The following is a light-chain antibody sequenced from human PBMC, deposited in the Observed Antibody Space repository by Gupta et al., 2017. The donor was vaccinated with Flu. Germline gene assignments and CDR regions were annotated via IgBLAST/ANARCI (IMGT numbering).Light chain of an antibody. CDR3: SSCTSTTPGG. J-gene: IGLJ1*01. Sequence: SITIFCTGATTDIDNYKYVSWFHQLPGKAPNLRLFDVSRRPAEVSDRFSGSKSANADSLTISGLQAEDEADYYCSSCTSTTPGGFGTGTKVTV. V-gene: IGLV2-14*03. CDR2: DVS. CDR1: TTDIDNYKY.